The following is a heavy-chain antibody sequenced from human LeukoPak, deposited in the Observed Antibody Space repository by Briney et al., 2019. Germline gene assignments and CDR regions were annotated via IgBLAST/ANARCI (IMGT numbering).Heavy chain of an antibody. V-gene: IGHV3-30*18. CDR1: GFTFSSYG. CDR2: IPYDGSNK. CDR3: AKDRCDY. J-gene: IGHJ4*02. Sequence: PGGSLRLSCAASGFTFSSYGMHWVRQAPGKGLEWVAVIPYDGSNKYYADSVKGRFTISRDNSKNTLYLQMNSLRAEDTAVYYCAKDRCDYWGQGTLVTVSS.